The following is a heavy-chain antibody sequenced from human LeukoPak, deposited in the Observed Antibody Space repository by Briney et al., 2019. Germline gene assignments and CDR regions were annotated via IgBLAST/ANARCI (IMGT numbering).Heavy chain of an antibody. Sequence: GGSLRLSCAASGFTFSNYWMSWVRQAPGKGVEWVANIKQDGSEKYYVDSVKGRFTTSRDNARNSLHLQMNSLRAEDTAVYFCSRWGTYSSSWLGAFDIWGQGTVVTVSS. CDR3: SRWGTYSSSWLGAFDI. CDR1: GFTFSNYW. D-gene: IGHD6-13*01. J-gene: IGHJ3*02. V-gene: IGHV3-7*05. CDR2: IKQDGSEK.